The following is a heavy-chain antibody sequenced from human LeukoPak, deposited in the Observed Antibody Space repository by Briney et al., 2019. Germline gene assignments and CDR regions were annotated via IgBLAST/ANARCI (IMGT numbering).Heavy chain of an antibody. V-gene: IGHV1-2*02. CDR1: GYTFTGHY. J-gene: IGHJ4*02. CDR3: ARPEYRYGYILDY. CDR2: IKPDSGAT. D-gene: IGHD5-18*01. Sequence: ASVKVSCKASGYTFTGHYIHWVRQAPGQGLEWMGWIKPDSGATNYAQKFQGRVTMTRDTSISTAHMELNRLTSDDTAVYYCARPEYRYGYILDYWGQGTLVTVSS.